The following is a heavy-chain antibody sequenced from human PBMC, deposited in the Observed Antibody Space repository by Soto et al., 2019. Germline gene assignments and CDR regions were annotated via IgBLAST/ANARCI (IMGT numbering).Heavy chain of an antibody. CDR1: GYTSTSYG. Sequence: ASVKFSCKASGYTSTSYGISWVRQAPGQGLEWMGWISAYNGNTNYAQKLQGRVTMTTDTSTSTAYMELRSLRSDDTAVYYCARENYGDSTDYWGQGTLVTVSS. D-gene: IGHD4-17*01. V-gene: IGHV1-18*01. J-gene: IGHJ4*02. CDR3: ARENYGDSTDY. CDR2: ISAYNGNT.